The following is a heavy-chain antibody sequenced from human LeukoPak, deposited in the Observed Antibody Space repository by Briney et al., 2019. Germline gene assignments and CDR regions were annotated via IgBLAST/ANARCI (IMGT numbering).Heavy chain of an antibody. J-gene: IGHJ4*02. CDR2: FSGSGGST. D-gene: IGHD4-17*01. CDR3: ARDRLHYVEYEKTFDY. V-gene: IGHV3-23*01. CDR1: GFIFSNYA. Sequence: GGSLRLSCAASGFIFSNYAMSWVRQAPGKGLQWVSAFSGSGGSTYYADSVKGRFTISRDNSRNTLYLQMNSLRAEDTAVYYCARDRLHYVEYEKTFDYWGQGTLVTVSS.